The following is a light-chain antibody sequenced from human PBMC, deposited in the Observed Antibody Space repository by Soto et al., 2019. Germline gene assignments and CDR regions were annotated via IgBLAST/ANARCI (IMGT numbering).Light chain of an antibody. CDR2: AAS. CDR3: QNYNGAPWT. CDR1: QGISTY. V-gene: IGKV1-27*01. Sequence: QLTQFPTPLAASVGDRVHITCRASQGISTYLVWYQQKPGTVPKLLIFAASTLQSGVPSRFSGSGSGTDFTLTISSLQPEDVATYYCQNYNGAPWTFGQGTKVEIK. J-gene: IGKJ1*01.